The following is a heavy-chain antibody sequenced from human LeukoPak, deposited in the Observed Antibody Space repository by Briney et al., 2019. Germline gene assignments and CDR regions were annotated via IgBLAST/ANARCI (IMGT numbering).Heavy chain of an antibody. V-gene: IGHV4-59*11. D-gene: IGHD6-13*01. CDR1: GGSISSHY. CDR2: IYYSRST. J-gene: IGHJ4*02. CDR3: ARETAAGDFDY. Sequence: SETLSLTCTVSGGSISSHYWSWIRQPPGKGLEWIGYIYYSRSTNYNPSLKSRVTISVDTSKNQFSLKLSSVTAADTAVYYCARETAAGDFDYWGQGTLVTVSS.